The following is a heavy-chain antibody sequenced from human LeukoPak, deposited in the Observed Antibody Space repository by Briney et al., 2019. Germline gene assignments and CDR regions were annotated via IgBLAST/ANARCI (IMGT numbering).Heavy chain of an antibody. J-gene: IGHJ4*02. V-gene: IGHV3-48*03. CDR1: GFTFSSYE. Sequence: GGSLRLSCAASGFTFSSYEMNWVRQAPGKGLEWVSYISSSGSTIYYADSVKGRFTISRDNAKNSLYLQMNSLRAEDTAVYYCARARFIVPRDWGQGTLVTVPS. CDR3: ARARFIVPRD. CDR2: ISSSGSTI. D-gene: IGHD1-26*01.